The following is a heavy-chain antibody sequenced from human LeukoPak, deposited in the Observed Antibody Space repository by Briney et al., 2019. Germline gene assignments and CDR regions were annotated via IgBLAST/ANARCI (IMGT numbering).Heavy chain of an antibody. CDR2: MNPNSGNT. Sequence: GASVKVSCKASGGTFSSYAISWVRQAPGQGLEWMGWMNPNSGNTGYAQKFQGRVTMTRNTSISTAYMELSSLRSEDTAVYYCAREGVGDGFTFDYWGQGTLVTVSS. D-gene: IGHD5-24*01. V-gene: IGHV1-8*02. CDR3: AREGVGDGFTFDY. CDR1: GGTFSSYA. J-gene: IGHJ4*02.